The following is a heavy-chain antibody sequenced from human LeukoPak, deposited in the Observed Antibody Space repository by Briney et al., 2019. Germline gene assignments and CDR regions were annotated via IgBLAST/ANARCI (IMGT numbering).Heavy chain of an antibody. CDR3: AKAGGIQSRTVDYMDV. J-gene: IGHJ6*03. CDR2: ISWDGGST. Sequence: GGSLRLSCAASGFTFSSYGMSWVRQAPGKGLEWVSLISWDGGSTYYADSVKGRFTISRDNSKNSLYLQMNSLRTEDTALYYCAKAGGIQSRTVDYMDVWGKGTTVTVSS. V-gene: IGHV3-43*01. D-gene: IGHD5-18*01. CDR1: GFTFSSYG.